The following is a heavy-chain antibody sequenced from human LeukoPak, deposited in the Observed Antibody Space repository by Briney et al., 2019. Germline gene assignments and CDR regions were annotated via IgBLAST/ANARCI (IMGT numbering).Heavy chain of an antibody. CDR3: ARVRFGWFDP. D-gene: IGHD3-3*01. J-gene: IGHJ5*02. CDR1: GFTFSIYW. V-gene: IGHV3-7*01. Sequence: GGSLRLSCAASGFTFSIYWMSWVRQAPGKGLEWVANIKQDGSEKYYVDSVKGRFTISRDNAKNSLYLQMNSLRAEDTAVYYCARVRFGWFDPWGQGTLVTVSS. CDR2: IKQDGSEK.